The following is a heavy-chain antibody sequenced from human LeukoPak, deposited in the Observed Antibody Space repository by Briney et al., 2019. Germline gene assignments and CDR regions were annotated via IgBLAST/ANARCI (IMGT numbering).Heavy chain of an antibody. CDR3: ARDSHYDYGDYIFDY. CDR2: ITSTSNYI. CDR1: GGSISSSN. J-gene: IGHJ4*02. D-gene: IGHD4-17*01. V-gene: IGHV3-21*01. Sequence: GTLSLTCAVSGGSISSSNWWSWVRQAPGKGLEWVSSITSTSNYIYYADSLRGRFTISRDNAENSLYLRMNSLRAEDTAVYYCARDSHYDYGDYIFDYWGQGTLVTVSS.